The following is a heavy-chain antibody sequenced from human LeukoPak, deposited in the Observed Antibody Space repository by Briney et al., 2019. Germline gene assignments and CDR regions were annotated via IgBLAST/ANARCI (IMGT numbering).Heavy chain of an antibody. J-gene: IGHJ5*02. CDR1: GGSISSSSYY. Sequence: PSETLSLTCTVSGGSISSSSYYWGWIRQPPGKGLEWIGSIYYSGSTNYNPSLKSRVTISVDTSKNQFSLKLSSVTAADTAVYYCARVLSSWYAGTTGWFDPWGQGTLVTVSS. CDR2: IYYSGST. CDR3: ARVLSSWYAGTTGWFDP. V-gene: IGHV4-39*07. D-gene: IGHD6-13*01.